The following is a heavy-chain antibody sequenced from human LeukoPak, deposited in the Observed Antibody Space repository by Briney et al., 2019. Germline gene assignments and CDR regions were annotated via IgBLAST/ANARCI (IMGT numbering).Heavy chain of an antibody. CDR1: GFTFSSYG. Sequence: GGSLRLSCAASGFTFSSYGMHWVRQAPGKGLEWVAFIRYDGSNKYYADSVKGRFTISRDNSKNTLYLQMNSLRAEDTAVYYCGKDETLMTTVTYYFDYWGQGTLVTVSS. D-gene: IGHD4-11*01. V-gene: IGHV3-30*02. CDR3: GKDETLMTTVTYYFDY. J-gene: IGHJ4*02. CDR2: IRYDGSNK.